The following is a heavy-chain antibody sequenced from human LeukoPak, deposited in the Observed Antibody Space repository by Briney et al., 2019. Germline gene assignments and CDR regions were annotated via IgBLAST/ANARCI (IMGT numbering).Heavy chain of an antibody. D-gene: IGHD2-15*01. CDR3: ATFSSVVVAATRGH. J-gene: IGHJ4*02. Sequence: GGSLRLSCEASGVSFIDAWMSWVRRAPGKGLEWIGRIKSKADGATTDYTAPVKGRFTISRDDSKNTVFLQMNSLQTEDTAVYYCATFSSVVVAATRGHWGQGTLVTVSS. CDR2: IKSKADGATT. V-gene: IGHV3-15*01. CDR1: GVSFIDAW.